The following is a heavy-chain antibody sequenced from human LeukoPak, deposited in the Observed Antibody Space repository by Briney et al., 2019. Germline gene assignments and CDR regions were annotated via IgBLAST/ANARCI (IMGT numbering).Heavy chain of an antibody. CDR2: IHDSGST. Sequence: PSETLSPTCTVSGGSISNYYWSWIRQSPEKGLEWIGYIHDSGSTNYNPSLNSRVTISVDTSKNQFSLKLSSVTAADTAVYYCARLDAAAGRYLQFFYWGQGTLVTVSS. D-gene: IGHD5-24*01. J-gene: IGHJ4*02. V-gene: IGHV4-59*08. CDR3: ARLDAAAGRYLQFFY. CDR1: GGSISNYY.